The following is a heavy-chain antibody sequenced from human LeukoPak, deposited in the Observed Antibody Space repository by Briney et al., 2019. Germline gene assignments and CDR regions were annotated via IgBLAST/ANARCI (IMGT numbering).Heavy chain of an antibody. V-gene: IGHV4-59*01. CDR2: IYHSGST. CDR3: AGAPANWEDAFDI. J-gene: IGHJ3*02. D-gene: IGHD7-27*01. Sequence: PSETLSLTCTVSGGSISSYYWNWIRQPPGKGLEWIGYIYHSGSTKYNPSLKSRVTISVDTSKNQFSLKLNSVTAADAAVYYCAGAPANWEDAFDIWGQGTMVTVSS. CDR1: GGSISSYY.